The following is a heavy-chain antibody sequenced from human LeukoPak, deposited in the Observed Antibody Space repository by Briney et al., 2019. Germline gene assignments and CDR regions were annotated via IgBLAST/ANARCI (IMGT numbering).Heavy chain of an antibody. CDR1: GFTFSSYA. Sequence: GGSLRLSCAASGFTFSSYAMSWVRQAPGKGLEWVSAIRGSGGSTYYADSVKGRFTISRDNSKNTLYLQMNSLRAEDTAVYYCAKGQLDGSSSWYGLSYFDYWGQGTLVTVSS. V-gene: IGHV3-23*01. D-gene: IGHD6-13*01. J-gene: IGHJ4*02. CDR2: IRGSGGST. CDR3: AKGQLDGSSSWYGLSYFDY.